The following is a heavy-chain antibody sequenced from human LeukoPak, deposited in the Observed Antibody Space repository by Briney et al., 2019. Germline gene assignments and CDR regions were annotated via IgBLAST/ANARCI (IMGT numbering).Heavy chain of an antibody. V-gene: IGHV5-51*01. Sequence: GESLKISCKGSGYSINNYWIGWVRQMPGKGLEWMGIIYPADSDIRYSPSFQGQVTISADKSISTAYLQWSSLKASDTAMYYCARQEYCSGGSCYTWFDPGGQETLVIVSS. J-gene: IGHJ5*02. CDR3: ARQEYCSGGSCYTWFDP. CDR1: GYSINNYW. CDR2: IYPADSDI. D-gene: IGHD2-15*01.